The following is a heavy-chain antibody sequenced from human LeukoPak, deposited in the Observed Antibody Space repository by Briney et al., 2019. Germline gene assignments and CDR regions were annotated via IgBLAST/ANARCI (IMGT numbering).Heavy chain of an antibody. Sequence: PSETLSLTCTVSGGSISSGSYYWSWIRQPAGKGLEWIGRIYTSGSTSYNPSLKSRVTMSVDTSKNQFSLTLRSVTAADTAVYYCARVKSIGFYFDYWGQGTLVTVSS. CDR3: ARVKSIGFYFDY. CDR2: IYTSGST. CDR1: GGSISSGSYY. D-gene: IGHD6-6*01. J-gene: IGHJ4*02. V-gene: IGHV4-61*02.